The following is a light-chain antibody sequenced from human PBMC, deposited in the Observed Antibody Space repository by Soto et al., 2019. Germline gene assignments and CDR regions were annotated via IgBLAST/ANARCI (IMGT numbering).Light chain of an antibody. J-gene: IGLJ2*01. CDR1: ISNIGSNY. V-gene: IGLV1-47*01. Sequence: QSVLTQPPSASGTPGRSVTISCSGRISNIGSNYVHWYQQLPGTAPKLLIYKNDQRPSGVPDRISGSKSGTSASLAISGLRSGDEADYYCSTWDDGLSGVLFGGGAK. CDR2: KND. CDR3: STWDDGLSGVL.